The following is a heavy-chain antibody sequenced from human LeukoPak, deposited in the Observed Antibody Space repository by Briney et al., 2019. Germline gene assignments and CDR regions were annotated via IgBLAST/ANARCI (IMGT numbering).Heavy chain of an antibody. J-gene: IGHJ3*02. CDR1: GGSISSYY. D-gene: IGHD4-17*01. CDR2: IYYSGST. Sequence: PSETLSLTCTVSGGSISSYYWSWIRQPPWKGLEWIGYIYYSGSTNYNPSLKSRVTISVDTSKNQFSLKLSSVTAADTAVYYCARGPMTTAPLDAFDIWGQGTMVTVSS. V-gene: IGHV4-59*01. CDR3: ARGPMTTAPLDAFDI.